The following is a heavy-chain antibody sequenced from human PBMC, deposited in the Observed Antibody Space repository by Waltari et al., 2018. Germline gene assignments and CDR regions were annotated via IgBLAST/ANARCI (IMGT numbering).Heavy chain of an antibody. Sequence: QVQLQESGPGLVKSSETLSLICAVSGYSISSGSYWGWIRQPPGKGLEWIGSIYHSGSTYYNPSLKSRVTISGDMSKNQFSLKLSSVTAADTAVYYCARGLAAAAYYYYGMDVWGQGTTVTVSS. J-gene: IGHJ6*02. CDR2: IYHSGST. D-gene: IGHD6-13*01. CDR3: ARGLAAAAYYYYGMDV. CDR1: GYSISSGSY. V-gene: IGHV4-38-2*01.